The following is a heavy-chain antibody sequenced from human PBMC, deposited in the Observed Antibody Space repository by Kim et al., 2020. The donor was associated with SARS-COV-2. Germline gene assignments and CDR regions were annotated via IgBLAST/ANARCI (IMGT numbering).Heavy chain of an antibody. CDR3: ARAQYDILTGYWVRVGYYYYGMDV. D-gene: IGHD3-9*01. V-gene: IGHV1-18*04. Sequence: ASVKVSCKASGYTFTSYGISWVRQAPGQGLEWMGWISAYNGNTNYAQKLQGRVTMTTDTPTSTAYMELRSLRSDDTGVYYCARAQYDILTGYWVRVGYYYYGMDVWGQGTTVTVSS. J-gene: IGHJ6*02. CDR1: GYTFTSYG. CDR2: ISAYNGNT.